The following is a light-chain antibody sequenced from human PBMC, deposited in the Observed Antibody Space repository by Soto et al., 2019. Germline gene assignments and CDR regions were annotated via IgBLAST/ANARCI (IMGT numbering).Light chain of an antibody. J-gene: IGLJ2*01. Sequence: QSALTQPASVSGSPGQSITISGTGTSSDVGGSNHVSWYQQHPGKAPKLMIYGVSNRPSGISNRVSGSKSGNTASLTISGLQAEDEADYYCSSYTSTTLVFGGGTKLTVL. CDR3: SSYTSTTLV. CDR2: GVS. CDR1: SSDVGGSNH. V-gene: IGLV2-14*01.